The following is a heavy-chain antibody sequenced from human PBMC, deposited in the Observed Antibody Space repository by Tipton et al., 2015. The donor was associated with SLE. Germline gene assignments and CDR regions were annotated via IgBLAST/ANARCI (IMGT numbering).Heavy chain of an antibody. J-gene: IGHJ3*02. D-gene: IGHD4-17*01. V-gene: IGHV4-34*01. CDR3: ASLYGDYEAFDI. Sequence: TLSLTCAVYGGSFSGYYWGWIRQPPGKGLEWIGSIYYSGSTYYNPSLKSRVTISVDTSKNQFSLKLSSVTAADTAVYYCASLYGDYEAFDIWGQGTMVTVSS. CDR1: GGSFSGYY. CDR2: IYYSGST.